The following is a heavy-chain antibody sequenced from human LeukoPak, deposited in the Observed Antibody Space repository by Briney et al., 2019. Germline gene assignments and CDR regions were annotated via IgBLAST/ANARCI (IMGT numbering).Heavy chain of an antibody. J-gene: IGHJ4*02. CDR3: ATSLVGKYYFDY. V-gene: IGHV3-72*01. D-gene: IGHD2-15*01. CDR2: TRNKANSYTT. Sequence: GGSLRLSCAASGFTFSDHYMDWVRQAPGKGLEWVGRTRNKANSYTTEYAASVKGRFTISRDDSKNSLYLQMYSLKTEDTAVYYCATSLVGKYYFDYWGQGTLVTVSS. CDR1: GFTFSDHY.